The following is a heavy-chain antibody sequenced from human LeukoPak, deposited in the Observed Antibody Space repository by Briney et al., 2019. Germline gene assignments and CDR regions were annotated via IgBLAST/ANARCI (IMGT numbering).Heavy chain of an antibody. V-gene: IGHV4-61*02. CDR3: AKVATYWFDP. CDR1: GGSISSGGYY. Sequence: SETLSLTCTVSGGSISSGGYYWSWIRQPAGKGLEWIGRIYISGSTNYNPSLKSRVTMSVDTSKNQFSLKLSSVTAADTAVYYCAKVATYWFDPWGQGTLVTVSS. J-gene: IGHJ5*02. CDR2: IYISGST.